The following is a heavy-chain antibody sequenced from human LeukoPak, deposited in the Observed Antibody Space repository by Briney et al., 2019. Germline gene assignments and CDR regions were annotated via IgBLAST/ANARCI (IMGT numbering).Heavy chain of an antibody. D-gene: IGHD1-26*01. CDR1: GFTFRTHA. Sequence: GGSLRLSCAASGFTFRTHAMSWARQAPGEGLEWVSGISGGGGTTYYADSVKGRFTISRDNSKNTLYLQMDTLRAEDTAIYYCGKEGSGSYYSGDYWGQGTLVTVSS. J-gene: IGHJ4*02. CDR2: ISGGGGTT. V-gene: IGHV3-23*01. CDR3: GKEGSGSYYSGDY.